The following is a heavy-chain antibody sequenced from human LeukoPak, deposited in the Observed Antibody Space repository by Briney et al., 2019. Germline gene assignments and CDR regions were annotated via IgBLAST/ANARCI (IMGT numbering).Heavy chain of an antibody. CDR3: ARADYYETSGPFGY. CDR1: GFTFSSHG. J-gene: IGHJ4*02. Sequence: PGGSLRLSCAGSGFTFSSHGMNWVRQAPGNGLEWVSFISYNSNYIFYADSVKGRFTISRDNAKNSLYLQMNSLRAEDTAVYYCARADYYETSGPFGYWGQGTLVIVSS. D-gene: IGHD3-22*01. V-gene: IGHV3-21*01. CDR2: ISYNSNYI.